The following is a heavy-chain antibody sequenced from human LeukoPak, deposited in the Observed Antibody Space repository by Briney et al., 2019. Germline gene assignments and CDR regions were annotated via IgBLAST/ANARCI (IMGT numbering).Heavy chain of an antibody. CDR1: GGSISSYY. Sequence: SEPLSLTCTVSGGSISSYYWSWIRQPPGKGLEWVGYIYYSGTNNYNPSLKSRVTISVDTSKNRFSLKLRSVTAADTAVYYCARTTTVRGTYYMDVWGKGTTVTVSS. CDR2: IYYSGTN. V-gene: IGHV4-59*01. D-gene: IGHD3-10*01. CDR3: ARTTTVRGTYYMDV. J-gene: IGHJ6*03.